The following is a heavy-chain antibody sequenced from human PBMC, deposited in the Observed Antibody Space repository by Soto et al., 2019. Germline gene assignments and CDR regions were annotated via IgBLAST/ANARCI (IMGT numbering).Heavy chain of an antibody. CDR3: ARGRIAARDAFDI. V-gene: IGHV3-33*01. CDR1: GFTFSSYG. Sequence: QVQLVESGGGVVQPGRSLRLSCAASGFTFSSYGMHWVRQAPGKGLEWVAVIWYDGSNKYYADSVKGRFTISRDNSKNTLYLQMNSLRAEDTAVYYCARGRIAARDAFDIWGLGTMVTVSS. D-gene: IGHD6-6*01. CDR2: IWYDGSNK. J-gene: IGHJ3*02.